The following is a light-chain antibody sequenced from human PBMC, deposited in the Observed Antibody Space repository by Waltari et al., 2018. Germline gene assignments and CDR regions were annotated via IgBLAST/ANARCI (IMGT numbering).Light chain of an antibody. J-gene: IGKJ4*01. CDR3: QQYYSSVT. Sequence: DIVMTQSPDSLAVSLGEGAAINCKSSQTVLYSSNNKNYLAWYQQKPGQPPKLLIYWASTRESGVPDRFSGSGSGTHFTLTISSLQAEDVAVYYCQQYYSSVTFGGGTKVEIK. CDR2: WAS. V-gene: IGKV4-1*01. CDR1: QTVLYSSNNKNY.